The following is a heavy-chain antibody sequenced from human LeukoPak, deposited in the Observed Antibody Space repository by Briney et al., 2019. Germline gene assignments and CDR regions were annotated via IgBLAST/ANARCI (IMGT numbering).Heavy chain of an antibody. Sequence: GGSLRLSCTASGFSFSGHWMHWARQLPGKGLVWVSRISPTGSTTSYADSVKGRFTVSRDNAKNTLFLQMNSLRGEDTAVYYCARDRTRDGYNQGRVFDYWGQGTLVTVSS. CDR1: GFSFSGHW. J-gene: IGHJ4*02. CDR3: ARDRTRDGYNQGRVFDY. D-gene: IGHD5-24*01. V-gene: IGHV3-74*01. CDR2: ISPTGSTT.